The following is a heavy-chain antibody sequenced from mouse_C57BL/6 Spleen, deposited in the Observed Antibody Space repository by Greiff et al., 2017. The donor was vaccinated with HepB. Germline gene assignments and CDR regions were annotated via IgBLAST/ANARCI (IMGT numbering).Heavy chain of an antibody. Sequence: VQLVESGAELVKPGASVKISCKASGYAFSSYWMNWVKQRPGKGLEWIGQIYPGDGDTNYNGKFKGKATLTADKSSSTAYMQLSSLTSEDSAVYFCARDGMNAMDYWGQGTSVTVSS. J-gene: IGHJ4*01. D-gene: IGHD2-1*01. CDR2: IYPGDGDT. V-gene: IGHV1-80*01. CDR3: ARDGMNAMDY. CDR1: GYAFSSYW.